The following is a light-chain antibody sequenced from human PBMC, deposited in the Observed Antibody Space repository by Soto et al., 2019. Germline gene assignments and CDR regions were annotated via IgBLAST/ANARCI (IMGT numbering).Light chain of an antibody. V-gene: IGLV2-14*01. Sequence: QSVLTQPASVSGSPGQSITLSCTGTFNDVGGFDYVSWYQHHPGKAPKLLIYEVRNRPSGTSNRFSGSRSGKTASLTISGLQAEDEADYYCSSYTSTNTMVFGTGTQLTVL. CDR1: FNDVGGFDY. J-gene: IGLJ1*01. CDR3: SSYTSTNTMV. CDR2: EVR.